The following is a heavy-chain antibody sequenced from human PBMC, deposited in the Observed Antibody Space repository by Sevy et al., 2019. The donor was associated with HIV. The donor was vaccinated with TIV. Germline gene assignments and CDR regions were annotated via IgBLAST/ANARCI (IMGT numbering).Heavy chain of an antibody. CDR3: ARGTHGSGSYYNILNGMDV. CDR1: GGSFSGYY. D-gene: IGHD3-10*01. CDR2: INHSGSA. Sequence: SETLSLTCTVYGGSFSGYYWSWIRQPPGKGLEWIGEINHSGSANYNPSLKSRVTISVDMSKNQFSLKLSSVTAADTAVYYCARGTHGSGSYYNILNGMDVWGQGTTVTVSS. V-gene: IGHV4-34*01. J-gene: IGHJ6*02.